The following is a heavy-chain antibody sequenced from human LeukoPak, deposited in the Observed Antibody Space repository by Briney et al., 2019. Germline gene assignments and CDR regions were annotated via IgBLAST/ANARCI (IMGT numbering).Heavy chain of an antibody. J-gene: IGHJ4*02. CDR2: IYNSGST. V-gene: IGHV4-59*01. CDR3: ARETDPGSPFDY. D-gene: IGHD3-10*01. CDR1: GGSISSYY. Sequence: SETLSLTCTVSGGSISSYYWSWIRQPPGKGLEWIGYIYNSGSTNYNPSLKSRVTISVDTSKNQFSLKLSSVTAADTAVYYCARETDPGSPFDYWGQGTLVTVSS.